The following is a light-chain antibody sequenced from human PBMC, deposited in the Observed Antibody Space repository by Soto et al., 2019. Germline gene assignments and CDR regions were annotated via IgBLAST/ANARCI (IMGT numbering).Light chain of an antibody. CDR3: QHYNSYSEA. CDR1: QSLLYSANNYNY. J-gene: IGKJ1*01. V-gene: IGKV4-1*01. CDR2: WAS. Sequence: DIVMTQSPDSLAVSLGERATISCKSSQSLLYSANNYNYLAWFQQKPGQPPKLLIYWASTRESGAPDRFSGSGSGTDFTLTISSLQPDDFATYYGQHYNSYSEAFGQGTKVELK.